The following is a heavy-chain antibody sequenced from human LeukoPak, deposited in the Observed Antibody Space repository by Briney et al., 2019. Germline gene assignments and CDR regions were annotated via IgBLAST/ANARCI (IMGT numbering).Heavy chain of an antibody. Sequence: GGSLRLSCAASGFTYSSYAMSWVRQAPGKGLEWVSVISGSGGSTYYADSVKGRFTISRDNSGNTLYLQMNSLRAEDTAVYYCAKSTRIYDGDYIGWGQGTLVTVSS. J-gene: IGHJ4*02. CDR3: AKSTRIYDGDYIG. CDR1: GFTYSSYA. D-gene: IGHD4-17*01. CDR2: ISGSGGST. V-gene: IGHV3-23*01.